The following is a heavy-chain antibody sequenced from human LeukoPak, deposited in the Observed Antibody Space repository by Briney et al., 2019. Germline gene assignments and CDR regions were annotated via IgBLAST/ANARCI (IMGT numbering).Heavy chain of an antibody. Sequence: PGGSLRLSCAASGFTFSSYAMHWVRQAPGKGLEWVALISYHASNKYYADSVKGRFTISRDNSKNSLYPQMNSLRAEDTAVYYCAREGEKGDGYNHGFDYWGQGTLVTVSS. D-gene: IGHD5-24*01. CDR1: GFTFSSYA. CDR2: ISYHASNK. V-gene: IGHV3-30-3*01. J-gene: IGHJ4*02. CDR3: AREGEKGDGYNHGFDY.